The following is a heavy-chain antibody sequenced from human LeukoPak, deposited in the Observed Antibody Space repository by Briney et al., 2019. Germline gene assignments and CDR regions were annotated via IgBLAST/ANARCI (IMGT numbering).Heavy chain of an antibody. CDR2: INWNGGST. CDR3: AKDCSFYYDSFGNSCFDY. V-gene: IGHV3-43*01. CDR1: GFTFDDYS. Sequence: PGGSLRLSCAASGFTFDDYSMHWVRQAPGKGLEWVSLINWNGGSTFYADSVKGRFTISRDNSKNSLHLQMNSLRTEDTALYYCAKDCSFYYDSFGNSCFDYWGQGTLVTVSS. J-gene: IGHJ4*02. D-gene: IGHD3-22*01.